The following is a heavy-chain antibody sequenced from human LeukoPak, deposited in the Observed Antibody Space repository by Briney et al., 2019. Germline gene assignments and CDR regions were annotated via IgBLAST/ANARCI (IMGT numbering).Heavy chain of an antibody. Sequence: PGGSLRLSCAASGFTFSSYWMHWVRQAPGKGLVWVSRINSDGSYTNYADSVKGRFTISRDNAKNTLYLQVNSLGADDTAVYYCAGHQQWLIYWGQGTLVTVSS. J-gene: IGHJ4*02. CDR1: GFTFSSYW. CDR2: INSDGSYT. CDR3: AGHQQWLIY. V-gene: IGHV3-74*01. D-gene: IGHD6-19*01.